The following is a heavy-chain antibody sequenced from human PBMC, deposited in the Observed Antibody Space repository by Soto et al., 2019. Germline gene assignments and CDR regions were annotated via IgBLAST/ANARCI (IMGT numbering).Heavy chain of an antibody. Sequence: DVQLEESGGGLIQPGESLRLSCAAFGFTISGKKYVAWVRQAPGKGLEWVSALYDIDGSFYADSVKGRFTTSSDSSKTTVYLQMNDLRPDDTAVYYCATWHEREHAYDVWGLGTTVTVSS. D-gene: IGHD1-1*01. CDR1: GFTISGKKY. V-gene: IGHV3-53*01. CDR3: ATWHEREHAYDV. J-gene: IGHJ3*01. CDR2: LYDIDGS.